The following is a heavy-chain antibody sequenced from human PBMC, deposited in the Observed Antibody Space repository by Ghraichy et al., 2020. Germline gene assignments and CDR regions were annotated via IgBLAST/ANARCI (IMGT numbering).Heavy chain of an antibody. V-gene: IGHV3-7*03. CDR3: VGGAGWLYDY. D-gene: IGHD6-19*01. Sequence: LSLTCAASGLTFSDYWMNWVRQAPGRGLEWVANIKQDGSETNYVDSVKGRFTISRDNARRSLFLQMNNLRVDDTALYYCVGGAGWLYDYWGQGTVVTVSS. CDR1: GLTFSDYW. J-gene: IGHJ4*02. CDR2: IKQDGSET.